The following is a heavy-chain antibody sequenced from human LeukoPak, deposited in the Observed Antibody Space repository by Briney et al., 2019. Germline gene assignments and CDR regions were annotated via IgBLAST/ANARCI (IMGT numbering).Heavy chain of an antibody. V-gene: IGHV1-18*01. D-gene: IGHD3-22*01. CDR3: ARDGYYDSSGYYGHFDY. Sequence: ASVKVSCKASGYTFTSYDINWVRQATGQGLEWMGWISVYNGNTNYAQKLQGRVTMTTDTSTSTAYMELRSLRSDDTAVYYCARDGYYDSSGYYGHFDYWGQGTLVTVSS. CDR2: ISVYNGNT. J-gene: IGHJ4*02. CDR1: GYTFTSYD.